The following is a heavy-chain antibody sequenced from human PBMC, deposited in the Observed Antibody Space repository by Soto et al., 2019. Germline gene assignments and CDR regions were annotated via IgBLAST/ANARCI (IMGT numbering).Heavy chain of an antibody. CDR2: INPDNGNT. Sequence: ASVKVSCKASGYTFTRYTMNWVRQAPGQRLEWMGWINPDNGNTKSSQKFQDRVIITRDTSASTAYMDLSSLRSEDTAVYYCARGIATGQLDPWGQGAMVTVSS. CDR1: GYTFTRYT. CDR3: ARGIATGQLDP. D-gene: IGHD6-6*01. V-gene: IGHV1-3*01. J-gene: IGHJ3*01.